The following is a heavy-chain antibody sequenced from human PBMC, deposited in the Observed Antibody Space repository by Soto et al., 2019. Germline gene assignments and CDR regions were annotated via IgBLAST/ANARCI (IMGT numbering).Heavy chain of an antibody. CDR2: INAGNGNT. CDR3: ARSGSRLRFLEWFRGWFDP. Sequence: ASVKVSCKASGYTFTSYAMHWVRQAPGQRLEWMGWINAGNGNTKYSQKFQGRVTITRDTSASTAYMELSSLRSEDTAMYYCARSGSRLRFLEWFRGWFDPWGQGTLVTVSS. V-gene: IGHV1-3*01. J-gene: IGHJ5*02. CDR1: GYTFTSYA. D-gene: IGHD3-3*01.